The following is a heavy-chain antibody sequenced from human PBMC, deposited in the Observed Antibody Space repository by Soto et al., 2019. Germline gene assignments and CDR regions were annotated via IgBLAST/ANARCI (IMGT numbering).Heavy chain of an antibody. CDR3: ARAAGVVTAIRAFDI. J-gene: IGHJ3*02. CDR2: IYYSGST. D-gene: IGHD2-21*02. Sequence: LSLTCTVSGGSISSYYWSWIRQPPGKGLEWIGYIYYSGSTNYNPSLKSRVTISVDTSKNQFSLKLSSVTAADTAVYYCARAAGVVTAIRAFDIWGQGTMVTVSS. V-gene: IGHV4-59*01. CDR1: GGSISSYY.